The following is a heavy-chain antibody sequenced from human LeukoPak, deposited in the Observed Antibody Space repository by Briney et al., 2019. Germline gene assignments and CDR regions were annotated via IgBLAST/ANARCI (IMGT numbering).Heavy chain of an antibody. CDR2: ISWNSATI. CDR1: GFSFGDYA. CDR3: AKSSQRGLIAVVGSAPPYFDS. V-gene: IGHV3-9*01. D-gene: IGHD6-19*01. Sequence: GGSLRLSCAASGFSFGDYAMHWVRQVPGKGLEWVSGISWNSATIAYAESVKGRFTVSRDSAKNSLYLQMNSLTSEDTAFYFCAKSSQRGLIAVVGSAPPYFDSWGQGILVTVSS. J-gene: IGHJ4*02.